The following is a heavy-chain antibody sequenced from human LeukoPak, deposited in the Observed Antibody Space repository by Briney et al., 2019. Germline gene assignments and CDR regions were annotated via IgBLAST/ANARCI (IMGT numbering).Heavy chain of an antibody. Sequence: PGGSLRLSCAASGFTFSSYWMSWDRQAPGKGLEWVANIKQDGSEKYYVDSVKGRFTISRDNAKNSLYLQMNSLRAEDTAVYYCAGYGVVVPAARDAFDIWGQGTMVTVSS. CDR2: IKQDGSEK. D-gene: IGHD2-2*01. CDR1: GFTFSSYW. CDR3: AGYGVVVPAARDAFDI. J-gene: IGHJ3*02. V-gene: IGHV3-7*01.